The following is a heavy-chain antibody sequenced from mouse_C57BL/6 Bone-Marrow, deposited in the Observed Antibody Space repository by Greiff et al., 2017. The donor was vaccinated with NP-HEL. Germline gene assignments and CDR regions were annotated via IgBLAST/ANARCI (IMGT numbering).Heavy chain of an antibody. V-gene: IGHV1-59*01. CDR3: ARRGFVTSY. CDR1: GYTFTSYW. J-gene: IGHJ2*01. Sequence: QVQLQQPGAELVRPGTSVKLSCKASGYTFTSYWMHWVKQRPGQGLEWIGVIDPSDSYTNYNQKFKGKATLTVDTSSSTAYMQLSSLTSEDSAVLYWARRGFVTSYWGQGTTLTVSS. CDR2: IDPSDSYT. D-gene: IGHD2-1*01.